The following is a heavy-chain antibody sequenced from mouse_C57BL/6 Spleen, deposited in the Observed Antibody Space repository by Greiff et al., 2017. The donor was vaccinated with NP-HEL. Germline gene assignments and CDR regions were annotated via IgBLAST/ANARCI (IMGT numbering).Heavy chain of an antibody. V-gene: IGHV1-62-2*01. D-gene: IGHD3-2*02. CDR2: FYPGSGSI. Sequence: VQLQQSGAELVKPGASVKLSCKASGYTFTEYTIHWVKQRSGQGLEWIGWFYPGSGSIKYNEKFKDKATLTADKSSSTVYMELSRLTSEDSAVYFCARHGPPSSGYRDYYAMDYWGQGTSVTVSS. CDR3: ARHGPPSSGYRDYYAMDY. CDR1: GYTFTEYT. J-gene: IGHJ4*01.